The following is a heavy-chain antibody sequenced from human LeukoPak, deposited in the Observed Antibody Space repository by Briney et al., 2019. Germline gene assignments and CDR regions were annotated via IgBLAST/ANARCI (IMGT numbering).Heavy chain of an antibody. CDR1: GGSFSGYY. CDR2: INHSGSI. J-gene: IGHJ6*02. CDR3: ASRDSTPGGYGMDV. Sequence: TSETLSLTCAVYGGSFSGYYWSWIRQPPGKGLEWIGEINHSGSIHYNPSLKSRVTISVDTSKNRFSLKLSSVTAADTAVYYCASRDSTPGGYGMDVWGQGTTVTVSS. D-gene: IGHD2-15*01. V-gene: IGHV4-34*01.